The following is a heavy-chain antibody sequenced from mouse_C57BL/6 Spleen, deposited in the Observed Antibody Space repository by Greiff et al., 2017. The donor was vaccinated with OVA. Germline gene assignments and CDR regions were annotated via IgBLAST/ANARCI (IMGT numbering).Heavy chain of an antibody. CDR1: GFSLSTFGMG. CDR2: IWWDDDK. D-gene: IGHD3-2*02. V-gene: IGHV8-8*01. CDR3: ARIADKTAQATGYFDY. Sequence: QVQLKESGPGILQPSQTLSLTCSFSGFSLSTFGMGVGWIRQPSGKGLEWLAHIWWDDDKYYNPALKSRLTISKDTSKNQVFLKIANVDTADTATYYCARIADKTAQATGYFDYWGQGTTLTVSS. J-gene: IGHJ2*01.